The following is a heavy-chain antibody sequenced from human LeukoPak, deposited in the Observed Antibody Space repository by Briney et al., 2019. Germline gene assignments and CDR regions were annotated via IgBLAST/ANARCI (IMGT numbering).Heavy chain of an antibody. CDR2: IYYSGST. V-gene: IGHV4-59*01. Sequence: SETLSLTCTVSGGSISSYYWSWIRQPPGKGLEWIGYIYYSGSTNYNPSLKSRVTISVDTSKNQFSLKLSSVTAADTAVYYCARSRFRGDGYRHYCYGMDVWGQGTTVTVSS. CDR3: ARSRFRGDGYRHYCYGMDV. D-gene: IGHD5-24*01. CDR1: GGSISSYY. J-gene: IGHJ6*02.